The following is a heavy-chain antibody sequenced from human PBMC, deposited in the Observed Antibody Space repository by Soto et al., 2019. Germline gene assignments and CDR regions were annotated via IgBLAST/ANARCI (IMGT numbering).Heavy chain of an antibody. J-gene: IGHJ5*02. V-gene: IGHV3-74*01. Sequence: GGSLRLSCSASGFTFSSYWMYWVCLAPGPGLVRVSRINMDGTSTTYADSAKGRCTIFRDDAKNTQYPQMNSPIAEDTAAYYYTRLQYSSSRPRFDPWGQGTLVNVSS. D-gene: IGHD6-13*01. CDR3: TRLQYSSSRPRFDP. CDR1: GFTFSSYW. CDR2: INMDGTST.